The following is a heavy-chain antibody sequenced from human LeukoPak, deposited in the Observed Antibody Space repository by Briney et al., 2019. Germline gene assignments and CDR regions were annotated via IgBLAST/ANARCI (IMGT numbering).Heavy chain of an antibody. D-gene: IGHD3-3*01. CDR2: IIPILGIA. V-gene: IGHV1-69*04. CDR3: AREAIFGVVIIGNWFDP. CDR1: GGTFSSYT. Sequence: SVKVSCKASGGTFSSYTISWVRQVPGQGLEWMGRIIPILGIANYAQKFQGRVTITADKSTSTAYMELSSLRSEDTAVYYCAREAIFGVVIIGNWFDPWGQGTLVTVSS. J-gene: IGHJ5*02.